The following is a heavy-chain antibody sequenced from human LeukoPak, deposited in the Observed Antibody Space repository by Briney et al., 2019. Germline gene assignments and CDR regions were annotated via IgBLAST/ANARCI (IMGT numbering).Heavy chain of an antibody. CDR1: GFTFSNAW. CDR3: AANDFWSRSNY. Sequence: PGGSLRLSCAASGFTFSNAWMSWVRQAPGKGLEWVGRTKSKTDGGTTDYAAPVKGRFTISRDDSKNTLYLQMNSLKTEDTAVYYCAANDFWSRSNYWGQGTLVTVSS. J-gene: IGHJ4*02. V-gene: IGHV3-15*01. D-gene: IGHD3-3*01. CDR2: TKSKTDGGTT.